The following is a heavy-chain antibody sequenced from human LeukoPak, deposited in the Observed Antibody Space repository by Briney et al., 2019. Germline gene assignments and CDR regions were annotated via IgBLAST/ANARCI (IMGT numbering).Heavy chain of an antibody. Sequence: GGSLRLSCAASGFTFSSYSMNWVRQAPGKGLEWVANINQDGSETYYVDSAKGRFTISRDNAKNSLYLQMDSLRVEDTAMYYCTKALDFWGQGTLVTVSS. CDR2: INQDGSET. V-gene: IGHV3-7*01. CDR1: GFTFSSYS. CDR3: TKALDF. J-gene: IGHJ4*02.